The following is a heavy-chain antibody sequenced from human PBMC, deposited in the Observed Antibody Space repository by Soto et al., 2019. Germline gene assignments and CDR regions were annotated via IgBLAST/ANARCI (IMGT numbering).Heavy chain of an antibody. D-gene: IGHD6-19*01. CDR3: ARAYSSGWDLDYYYYYGMDV. V-gene: IGHV3-33*01. CDR1: GFTFSTYG. J-gene: IGHJ6*02. CDR2: IWYDGSNK. Sequence: QVQLVESGGGVVQPGRSLRLSCAASGFTFSTYGMHWVRQAPGKGLEWVAVIWYDGSNKYYAASVKGRFTISRDNSKNTLYLQMNSLRAEDTAVYYCARAYSSGWDLDYYYYYGMDVWVQGTTVTVSS.